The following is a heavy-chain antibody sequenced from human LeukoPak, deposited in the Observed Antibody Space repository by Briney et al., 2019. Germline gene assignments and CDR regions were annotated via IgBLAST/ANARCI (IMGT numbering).Heavy chain of an antibody. D-gene: IGHD2-2*01. J-gene: IGHJ6*02. CDR2: IYYSGST. CDR1: GGSISSGGYY. CDR3: ARDKILVPAAIHYYYYGMDV. V-gene: IGHV4-31*03. Sequence: PSETLSLTCTVSGGSISSGGYYWSWIRQHPGKGLEWIGYIYYSGSTYYNPSLKSRVTISVDTSKNQFSLKLSSVTAADTAVYYCARDKILVPAAIHYYYYGMDVWGQGTTVTVSS.